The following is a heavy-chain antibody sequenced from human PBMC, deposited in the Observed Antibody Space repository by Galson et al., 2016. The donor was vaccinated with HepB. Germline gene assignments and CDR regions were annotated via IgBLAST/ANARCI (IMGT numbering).Heavy chain of an antibody. Sequence: SLRLSCAASGFTFSSYSMNWVRQAPGQGLEWVSSISSSGSNIYYADSVKGRFTISRDTSKNSVYLQMNSLRAEDTAVYYCARGHIVGASFDYWGQGTLVTVSS. CDR1: GFTFSSYS. V-gene: IGHV3-21*01. D-gene: IGHD1-26*01. CDR3: ARGHIVGASFDY. CDR2: ISSSGSNI. J-gene: IGHJ4*02.